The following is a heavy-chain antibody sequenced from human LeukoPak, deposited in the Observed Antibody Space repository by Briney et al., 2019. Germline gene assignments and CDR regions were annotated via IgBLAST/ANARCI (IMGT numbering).Heavy chain of an antibody. CDR2: IYSGGST. V-gene: IGHV3-53*01. D-gene: IGHD2-21*01. Sequence: PGGSLRLSCAASGFPVSSNYMSWVRQAPGKGLEWVSVIYSGGSTYYADSVKGRFTISRDNSKNTLYLQMNSLRAEDTAVHYCARAVPPVMTFDYWGQGTLVTVSS. CDR1: GFPVSSNY. CDR3: ARAVPPVMTFDY. J-gene: IGHJ4*02.